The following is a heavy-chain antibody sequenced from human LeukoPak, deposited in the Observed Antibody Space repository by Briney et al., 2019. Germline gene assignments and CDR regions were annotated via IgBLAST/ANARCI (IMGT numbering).Heavy chain of an antibody. CDR3: ARAGVWDYSDSSGYHNGAFDI. J-gene: IGHJ3*02. Sequence: GESLKISCKGSGYSFTSYWIGWVRQAPGQGLEWMGWIKPNSGGTNYAQKFQGRVTMTRDTSISTAYMELSRLRSDDTAVYYCARAGVWDYSDSSGYHNGAFDIWGQGTMVTVSS. CDR1: GYSFTSYW. CDR2: IKPNSGGT. V-gene: IGHV1-2*02. D-gene: IGHD3-22*01.